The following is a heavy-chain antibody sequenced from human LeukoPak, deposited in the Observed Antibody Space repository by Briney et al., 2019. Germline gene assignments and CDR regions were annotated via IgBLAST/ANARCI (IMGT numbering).Heavy chain of an antibody. CDR3: ARRVVVKGIDY. D-gene: IGHD3-22*01. Sequence: GGSLRLSCAASGFTFSDYYMSWIRQAPGRGLEWVSYISSSGDTIYYADSVKGRFTISRDNAKNSLYLQMNSLRAEDTAVYYCARRVVVKGIDYWGQGTLVTVSS. CDR2: ISSSGDTI. V-gene: IGHV3-11*01. J-gene: IGHJ4*02. CDR1: GFTFSDYY.